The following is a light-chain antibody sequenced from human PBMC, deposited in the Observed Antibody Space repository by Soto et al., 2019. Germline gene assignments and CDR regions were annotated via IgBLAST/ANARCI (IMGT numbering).Light chain of an antibody. J-gene: IGKJ4*01. CDR3: LQLNRYPLT. Sequence: DIQLTQSPSFLSASVGDRVTITCRASQPISNYLAWYQQKPGKAPELLIYSASTLQSGVPSRFSGSGSRTWTEFSLTIRALQPEDFASYYCLQLNRYPLTFGGGTKVDIK. V-gene: IGKV1-9*01. CDR1: QPISNY. CDR2: SAS.